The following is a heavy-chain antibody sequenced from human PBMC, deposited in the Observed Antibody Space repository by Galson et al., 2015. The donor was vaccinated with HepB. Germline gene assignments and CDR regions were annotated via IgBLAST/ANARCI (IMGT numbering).Heavy chain of an antibody. CDR1: GFTFSSYW. J-gene: IGHJ6*02. V-gene: IGHV3-7*03. CDR3: ARDWGHYYYYGMDV. Sequence: SLSLSCAASGFTFSSYWMSWVRQAPGKGLEWVANIKQDGSEKYYVDSVKGRFTISRDNAKNSLYLQMNSLRAEDTAVYYCARDWGHYYYYGMDVWGQGTTVTVSS. D-gene: IGHD7-27*01. CDR2: IKQDGSEK.